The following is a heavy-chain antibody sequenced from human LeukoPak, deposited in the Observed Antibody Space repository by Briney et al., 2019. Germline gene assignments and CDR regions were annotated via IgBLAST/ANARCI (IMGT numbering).Heavy chain of an antibody. CDR3: ARALCSSGWYWLN. CDR1: GFTFSSYS. V-gene: IGHV3-21*01. CDR2: ISSSSSYI. J-gene: IGHJ4*02. Sequence: GGSLRLSCAASGFTFSSYSMNWVRQAPGKGLEWVSSISSSSSYIYYADSVKGRFTISRDNAKNSLYLQMNSLRAEDTAVYHCARALCSSGWYWLNWGQGTLVTVSS. D-gene: IGHD6-19*01.